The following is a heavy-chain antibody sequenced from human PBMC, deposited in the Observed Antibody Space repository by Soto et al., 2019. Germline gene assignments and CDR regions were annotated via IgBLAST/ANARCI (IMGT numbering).Heavy chain of an antibody. CDR3: ARDHSNYGENGMDV. Sequence: SETLSLTCTVSGGSISSYYWSWIRQPPGKGLEWIGYIYYSGSTNYNPSLKSRVTISVDTSKNQFSLKLSSVTAADTAVYYCARDHSNYGENGMDVWGQGTTVTVSS. CDR2: IYYSGST. J-gene: IGHJ6*02. D-gene: IGHD4-4*01. V-gene: IGHV4-59*01. CDR1: GGSISSYY.